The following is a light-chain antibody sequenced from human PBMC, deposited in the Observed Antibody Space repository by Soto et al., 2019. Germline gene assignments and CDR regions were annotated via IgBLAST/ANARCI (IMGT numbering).Light chain of an antibody. CDR3: QQYKNWPI. CDR1: QSVSSN. Sequence: EIVMTQSPATLSVSPGERATLSCRASQSVSSNLAWYQQKPGQAPRLLLYGASTRATGIPVRFSGSGFGTEFTLTISSLQSEDFAVYYCQQYKNWPIFGQGTRLESK. V-gene: IGKV3-15*01. CDR2: GAS. J-gene: IGKJ5*01.